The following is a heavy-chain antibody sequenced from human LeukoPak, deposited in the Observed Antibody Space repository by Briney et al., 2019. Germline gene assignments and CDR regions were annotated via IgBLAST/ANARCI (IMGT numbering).Heavy chain of an antibody. CDR2: ISAYNGNT. V-gene: IGHV1-18*04. D-gene: IGHD3-10*01. CDR3: ARDRSYYYGSGSFYYYGMDV. J-gene: IGHJ6*04. Sequence: ASVKVSCKASGYTFTSYSISWVRQAPGQGLEWMGWISAYNGNTNYARKLQGRVTMTTDTSTSTAYMELRSLRSDDTAVYYCARDRSYYYGSGSFYYYGMDVWGKGTTVTVSS. CDR1: GYTFTSYS.